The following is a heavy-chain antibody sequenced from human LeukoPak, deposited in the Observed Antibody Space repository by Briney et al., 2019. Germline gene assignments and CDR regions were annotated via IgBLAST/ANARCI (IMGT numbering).Heavy chain of an antibody. CDR2: ISYDGSNK. Sequence: GRSLRLSCAASGFTFSSYGMHWVRQAPGKGLEWVAVISYDGSNKYYADSVKGRFTISRDNSKNTLYLQMNSLRAEDTAVYYCARVSAPGIAVAGGEYFQHWGQGTLVTVSS. CDR1: GFTFSSYG. D-gene: IGHD6-19*01. V-gene: IGHV3-30*03. CDR3: ARVSAPGIAVAGGEYFQH. J-gene: IGHJ1*01.